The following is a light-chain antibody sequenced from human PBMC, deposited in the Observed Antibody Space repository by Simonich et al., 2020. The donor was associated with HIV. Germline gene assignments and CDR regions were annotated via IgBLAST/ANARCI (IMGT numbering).Light chain of an antibody. CDR3: QQYGSSPYT. V-gene: IGKV3D-20*01. Sequence: EIGLTQAPGTLSSSPGERATLSCRASQSVSSSYLAWYQQKPGLAPRLLIYDASSRATGIPDRFSGSGSGTDFTLTISRLEPEDFAVYYCQQYGSSPYTFGQGTKLEIK. J-gene: IGKJ2*01. CDR2: DAS. CDR1: QSVSSSY.